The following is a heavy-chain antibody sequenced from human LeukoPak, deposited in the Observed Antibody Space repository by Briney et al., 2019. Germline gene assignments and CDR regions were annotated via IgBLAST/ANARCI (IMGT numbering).Heavy chain of an antibody. CDR1: GFDFSTYA. CDR3: AKDGQNFNAMWDYFDS. D-gene: IGHD1-26*01. Sequence: GGSLRLSCTASGFDFSTYAMSWVRQAPRKGLEWVSGIGGGDTHYADSVKGRFTISRDNSKNTVELQMSSLRAEDTAVYYCAKDGQNFNAMWDYFDSWGRGTLVTVSS. V-gene: IGHV3-23*01. J-gene: IGHJ4*02. CDR2: IGGGDT.